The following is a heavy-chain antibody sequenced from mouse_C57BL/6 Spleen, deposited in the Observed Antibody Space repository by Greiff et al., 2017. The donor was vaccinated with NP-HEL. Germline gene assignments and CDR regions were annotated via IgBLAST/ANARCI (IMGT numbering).Heavy chain of an antibody. D-gene: IGHD1-1*01. Sequence: EVQRVESGGGLVKPGGSLKLSCAASGFTFSDYGMHWVRQAPEKGLEWVAYISSGSSTIYYADTVKGRFTISRDNAKNTLFLRMTSLRSEDTAMYYCARHYGSSYWYAMDYWGQGTSVTVSS. CDR1: GFTFSDYG. V-gene: IGHV5-17*01. J-gene: IGHJ4*01. CDR2: ISSGSSTI. CDR3: ARHYGSSYWYAMDY.